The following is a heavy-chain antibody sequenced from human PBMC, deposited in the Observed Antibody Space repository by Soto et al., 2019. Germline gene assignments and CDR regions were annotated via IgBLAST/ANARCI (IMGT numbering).Heavy chain of an antibody. CDR1: GPSITSDY. J-gene: IGHJ4*02. V-gene: IGHV4-59*01. Sequence: SETLSLTXIVSGPSITSDYWSWVRQPPGKGLEWIGYISYRGNTKYNPSLKSRVAISADTSKNEFSLKLTSVTAADTAVYYCARYDVVANYFHYWGQGTLVTVSS. CDR3: ARYDVVANYFHY. CDR2: ISYRGNT. D-gene: IGHD2-21*01.